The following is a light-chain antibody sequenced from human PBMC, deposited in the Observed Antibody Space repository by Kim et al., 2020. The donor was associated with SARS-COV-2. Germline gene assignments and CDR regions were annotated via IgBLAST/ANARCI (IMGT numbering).Light chain of an antibody. CDR3: QQYGSSPLT. J-gene: IGKJ4*01. CDR1: QSISSSS. Sequence: PPGERAPPSCRASQSISSSSLAWYQQKPGQAPRLLIYGASSRATGIPDRFSGSGSGTDFTLTISRLEPEEFAVYYCQQYGSSPLTFGGGTKLEIK. CDR2: GAS. V-gene: IGKV3-20*01.